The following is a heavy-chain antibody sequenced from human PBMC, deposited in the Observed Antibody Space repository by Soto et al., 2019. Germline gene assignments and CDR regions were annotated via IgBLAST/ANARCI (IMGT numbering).Heavy chain of an antibody. J-gene: IGHJ5*02. CDR2: TYYRSKWYN. V-gene: IGHV6-1*01. CDR1: GDSVSSNSAA. Sequence: SQTLSLTCAISGDSVSSNSAAWNWIRQSPSRDLEWLGRTYYRSKWYNDYAVSVKSRITINPDTSKNHFSLQLNSVTPEDTAVYFCARTVNPTAENWFDPWGQGTLVTVSS. CDR3: ARTVNPTAENWFDP.